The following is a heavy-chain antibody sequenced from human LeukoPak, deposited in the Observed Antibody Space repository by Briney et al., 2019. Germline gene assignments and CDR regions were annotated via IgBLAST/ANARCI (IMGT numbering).Heavy chain of an antibody. V-gene: IGHV3-30-3*01. Sequence: PGGSLRLSCAASGFTFSSYAMHWVRQAPGKGLEWVAVISYDGSNKYYADSVKGRFTISRDNSKNTLYLQMNSLRAEDTAVYYCATETFGVVIKYYFDYWGQGTLVTVSS. CDR1: GFTFSSYA. CDR2: ISYDGSNK. CDR3: ATETFGVVIKYYFDY. J-gene: IGHJ4*02. D-gene: IGHD3-3*01.